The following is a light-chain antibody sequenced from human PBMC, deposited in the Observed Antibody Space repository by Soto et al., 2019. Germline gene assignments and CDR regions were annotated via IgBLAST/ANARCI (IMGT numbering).Light chain of an antibody. Sequence: QSALTQPASVSGSPGQSITISCTGTSSDVGGYNYVSWYQQHPGKAPKLMIYDVSNRPSGVSNRFSGSESGNTASLTISGLQAEDEADYYCTSSTSSSTVIFGGGTKLTVL. V-gene: IGLV2-14*03. CDR3: TSSTSSSTVI. CDR2: DVS. CDR1: SSDVGGYNY. J-gene: IGLJ2*01.